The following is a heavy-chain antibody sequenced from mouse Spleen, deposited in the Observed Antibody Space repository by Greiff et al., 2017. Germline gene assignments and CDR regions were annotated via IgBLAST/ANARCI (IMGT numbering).Heavy chain of an antibody. J-gene: IGHJ3*01. CDR2: ISNGGGST. D-gene: IGHD2-1*01. CDR1: GFTFSDYY. V-gene: IGHV5-12*02. Sequence: EVQLVESGGGLVQPGGSLKLSCATSGFTFSDYYMYWVRQTPEKRLEWVAYISNGGGSTYYPDTVKGRFTISRDNAKNTLYLQMSRLKSEDTAMYYCARPYGKGAWFAYWGQGTLVTVSA. CDR3: ARPYGKGAWFAY.